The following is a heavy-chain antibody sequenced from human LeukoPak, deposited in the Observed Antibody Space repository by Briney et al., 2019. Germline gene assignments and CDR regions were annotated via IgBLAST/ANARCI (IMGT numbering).Heavy chain of an antibody. V-gene: IGHV1-69*13. Sequence: SVKVSCKASGGTFSSYAISWVRQAPGQGLEWMGGIIPIFGTANYAQKFQGRVTITADESTSTAYMELSSLRSEDTAMYYCVREITRATTYFDSWGQGTLVTVSS. CDR1: GGTFSSYA. CDR3: VREITRATTYFDS. J-gene: IGHJ4*02. D-gene: IGHD1-26*01. CDR2: IIPIFGTA.